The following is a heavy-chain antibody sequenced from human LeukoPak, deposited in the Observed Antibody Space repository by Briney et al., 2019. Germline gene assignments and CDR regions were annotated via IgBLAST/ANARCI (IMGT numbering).Heavy chain of an antibody. Sequence: SETLSLTCTVSGGSISSYYWSWIRQPAGKGLEWIGRIYTSGSTNYNPSLKSRVTMSVDTSKNQFSLKLSSVTAADTAVYYCARDRGSYSSSWYGGLRAFDIWGQGTMVTVSS. CDR1: GGSISSYY. CDR2: IYTSGST. D-gene: IGHD6-13*01. CDR3: ARDRGSYSSSWYGGLRAFDI. V-gene: IGHV4-4*07. J-gene: IGHJ3*02.